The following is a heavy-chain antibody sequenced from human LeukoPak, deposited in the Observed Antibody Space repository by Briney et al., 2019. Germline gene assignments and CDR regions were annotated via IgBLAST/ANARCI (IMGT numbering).Heavy chain of an antibody. CDR2: FDPEDGET. D-gene: IGHD6-13*01. J-gene: IGHJ6*03. V-gene: IGHV1-24*01. Sequence: GASVKVSCKVSGYTLTELSMHWVRQAPGKGLEWMGGFDPEDGETIYAQKFQGRVTMTEDTSTDTAYMELSSLRSEDTAVYYCARDGAYSSSWGSSDYYYYMDVWGKGTTVTISS. CDR3: ARDGAYSSSWGSSDYYYYMDV. CDR1: GYTLTELS.